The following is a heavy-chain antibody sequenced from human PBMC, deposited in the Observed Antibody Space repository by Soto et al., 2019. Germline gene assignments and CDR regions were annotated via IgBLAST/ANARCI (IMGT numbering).Heavy chain of an antibody. Sequence: QLQLQESGSRLVKSSETLSLTCGVSGDTISTGGYSWAWIRQPPGKALEWIGHTYHSGNPYYNPTLESPFXMXGXRXXNQFSLKGSPVTAADTAVYYGARETYGDYVGDFYPWGQGTLVTLSS. CDR1: GDTISTGGYS. CDR2: TYHSGNP. V-gene: IGHV4-30-2*01. D-gene: IGHD4-17*01. CDR3: ARETYGDYVGDFYP. J-gene: IGHJ5*02.